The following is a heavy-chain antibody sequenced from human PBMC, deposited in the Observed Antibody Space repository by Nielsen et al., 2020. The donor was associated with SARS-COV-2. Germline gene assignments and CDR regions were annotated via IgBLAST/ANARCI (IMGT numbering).Heavy chain of an antibody. CDR1: GGSISSSNW. Sequence: SETLSLTCTVSGGSISSSNWWSWVRQPPGKGLEWIGEIYHSGSTNYNPSLKSRVTISVDKSKNQFSLKLSSVTAADTAVYYCAAPVVTPAFDIWGQGTMVTVSS. CDR2: IYHSGST. J-gene: IGHJ3*02. D-gene: IGHD4-23*01. V-gene: IGHV4-4*02. CDR3: AAPVVTPAFDI.